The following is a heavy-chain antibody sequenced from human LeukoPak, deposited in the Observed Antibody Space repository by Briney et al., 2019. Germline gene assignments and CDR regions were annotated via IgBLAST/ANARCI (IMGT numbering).Heavy chain of an antibody. J-gene: IGHJ4*02. CDR2: TYYRSKWYN. CDR3: ARVVAGLGYFDY. Sequence: SQTLSLTCAISGDSVSSNSAAWSWIRQSPSRGLEWLGRTYYRSKWYNDYAVSVKSRVTNNPDTSKNQFSLQLNSVTPEDTAVYYCARVVAGLGYFDYWGQGTLVTVSS. CDR1: GDSVSSNSAA. D-gene: IGHD3/OR15-3a*01. V-gene: IGHV6-1*01.